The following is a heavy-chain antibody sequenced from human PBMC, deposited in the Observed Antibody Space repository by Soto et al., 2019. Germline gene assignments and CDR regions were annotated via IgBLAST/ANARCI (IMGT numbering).Heavy chain of an antibody. D-gene: IGHD3-3*02. Sequence: EVQLVESGGGLVQPGRSLRLSCAASGFTFDDYTMHWVRQAPGKGLEWVSSITWDSDNIAYADSVKGRFTISRDSAKDSLFLQMNSLRDEDTALYYCARHIFLDFCGQGILVTVSS. J-gene: IGHJ4*02. CDR3: ARHIFLDF. CDR2: ITWDSDNI. V-gene: IGHV3-9*01. CDR1: GFTFDDYT.